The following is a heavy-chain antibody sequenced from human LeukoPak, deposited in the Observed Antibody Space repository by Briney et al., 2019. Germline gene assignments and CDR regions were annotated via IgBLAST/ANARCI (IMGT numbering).Heavy chain of an antibody. J-gene: IGHJ5*02. D-gene: IGHD3-10*01. CDR1: NGPINTYQ. CDR2: IYYSGST. Sequence: PSETLSLTCTVSNGPINTYQWSWIRQPPGKGLEWIGYIYYSGSTNYNPSLKSRVTISVDTSKNQFSLKLSSVTAADTAVYYCARGGYYGSGNDFRFDPWGQGTLVTVSS. CDR3: ARGGYYGSGNDFRFDP. V-gene: IGHV4-59*01.